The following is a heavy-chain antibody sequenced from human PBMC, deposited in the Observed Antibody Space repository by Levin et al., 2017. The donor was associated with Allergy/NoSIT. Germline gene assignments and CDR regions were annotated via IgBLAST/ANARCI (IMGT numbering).Heavy chain of an antibody. D-gene: IGHD6-13*01. Sequence: GGSLRLSCAVSRFTFRSYGMHWVRQAPGKGLEWVAVISYDGSNEYYEDSVKGRFTISRDNSKNTLYLQMNSLRTEDTAVYYCARQGYSSSLLPDYWGQGTLVTVSS. J-gene: IGHJ4*02. CDR1: RFTFRSYG. CDR2: ISYDGSNE. V-gene: IGHV3-30*03. CDR3: ARQGYSSSLLPDY.